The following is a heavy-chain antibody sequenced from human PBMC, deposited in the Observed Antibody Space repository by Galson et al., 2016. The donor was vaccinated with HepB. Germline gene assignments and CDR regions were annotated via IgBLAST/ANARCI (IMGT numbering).Heavy chain of an antibody. CDR3: AGGDIVEAPAAMLGGYFAY. V-gene: IGHV1-69*13. CDR1: GGTFSNYA. J-gene: IGHJ4*02. D-gene: IGHD2-2*01. CDR2: IIPIFGAS. Sequence: SVKVSCKASGGTFSNYAISWVRQAPGQGLEWMGGIIPIFGASNYAHSLQGRVTITADESTTTAYMELSGLRSEDTAVYYCAGGDIVEAPAAMLGGYFAYWGQGTLVTVSS.